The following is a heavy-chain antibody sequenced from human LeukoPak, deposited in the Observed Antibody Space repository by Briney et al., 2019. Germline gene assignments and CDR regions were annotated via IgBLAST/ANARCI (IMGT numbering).Heavy chain of an antibody. CDR3: AREGLDLWSGYLQD. J-gene: IGHJ4*02. D-gene: IGHD3-3*01. V-gene: IGHV4-4*07. CDR1: GGSTSSYY. CDR2: INAKGDI. Sequence: PSETLSLTCNVSGGSTSSYYWTWVRQPAGSGLEWIGRINAKGDINYNPSLKSRVTMSVDTSKNQFSLKMTSLTAPDTAVYFCAREGLDLWSGYLQDWGRGTLVTVSS.